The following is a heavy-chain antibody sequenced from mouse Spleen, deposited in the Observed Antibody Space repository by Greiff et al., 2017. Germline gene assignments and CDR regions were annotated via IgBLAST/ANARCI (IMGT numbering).Heavy chain of an antibody. CDR2: IHPNSGST. J-gene: IGHJ2*01. CDR1: GYTFTSYW. V-gene: IGHV1-64*01. CDR3: ARSTMITRGFDY. Sequence: VQLQESGAELVKPGASVKLSCKASGYTFTSYWMHWVKQRPGQGLEWIGMIHPNSGSTNYNEKFKSKATLTVDKSSSTAYMQLSSLTSEDSAVYYCARSTMITRGFDYWGQGTTLTVSS. D-gene: IGHD2-4*01.